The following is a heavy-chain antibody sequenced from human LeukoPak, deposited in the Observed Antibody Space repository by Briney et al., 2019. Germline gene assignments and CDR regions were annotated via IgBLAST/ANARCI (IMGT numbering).Heavy chain of an antibody. Sequence: PGGSLRLSCAASGFTFSSYEMNWVRQPPGKGLEWIGTIYYTGSTYYNPSLKSRVTISVDTSKNQFSLNLTSVTAADTAVYYCARFDYSSSSYYSDYWGQGTLVTVSS. CDR3: ARFDYSSSSYYSDY. CDR1: GFTFSSYE. CDR2: IYYTGST. V-gene: IGHV4-39*07. J-gene: IGHJ4*02. D-gene: IGHD6-6*01.